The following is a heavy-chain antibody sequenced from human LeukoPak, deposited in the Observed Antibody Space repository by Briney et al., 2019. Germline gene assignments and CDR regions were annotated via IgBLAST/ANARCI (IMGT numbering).Heavy chain of an antibody. V-gene: IGHV3-15*07. J-gene: IGHJ4*02. CDR1: GFTFSNAW. CDR2: VKNKGDGGTA. CDR3: TPGGKDYVH. D-gene: IGHD4-17*01. Sequence: PGGSLRLSCAASGFTFSNAWMNWVRQAPGKGLEWVGRVKNKGDGGTAEYATPVKGRFFISRDDSKSTLFLQMSSLKIEDTALYYCTPGGKDYVHWGQGTLVTVSS.